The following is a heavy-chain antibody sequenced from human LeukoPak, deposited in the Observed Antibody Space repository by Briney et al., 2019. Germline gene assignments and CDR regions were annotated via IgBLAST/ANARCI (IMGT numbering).Heavy chain of an antibody. CDR2: INWNGGST. Sequence: PGGSLRLSCAASGFTFSSYAMHWVRQAPGKGLEWVSGINWNGGSTGYADSAKGRFTISRDNAKNSLYLQMNSLRAEDTALYYCAREKKWSYDYGDDAFDIWGQGTMVTVSS. CDR1: GFTFSSYA. D-gene: IGHD3-16*01. CDR3: AREKKWSYDYGDDAFDI. V-gene: IGHV3-20*04. J-gene: IGHJ3*02.